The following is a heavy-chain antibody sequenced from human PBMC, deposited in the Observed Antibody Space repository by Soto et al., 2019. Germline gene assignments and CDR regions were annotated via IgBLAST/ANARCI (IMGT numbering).Heavy chain of an antibody. D-gene: IGHD2-2*01. J-gene: IGHJ4*02. Sequence: GGSLRLSCAASGFTFSTYEFNWVRQAPGRGLEWISYISVSGNIIKYAESVKGRFTISRDNAENSLHLHMSNLRVDDTALYFCVRDTMRASAAASLDYWGQGTQVSVSS. CDR1: GFTFSTYE. CDR3: VRDTMRASAAASLDY. V-gene: IGHV3-48*03. CDR2: ISVSGNII.